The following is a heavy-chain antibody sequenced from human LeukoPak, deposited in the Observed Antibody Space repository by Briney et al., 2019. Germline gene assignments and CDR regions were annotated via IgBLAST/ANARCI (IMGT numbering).Heavy chain of an antibody. Sequence: GGSLRLSCAASGFTFDDYAMHWVRQAPGKGLEWVSGISWNSGSIGYADSVKGRFTISRDNAKNSLYLQMNSLRAEDTALYYCAKSGSSGRYRGAFDIWGQGTMVTVSS. CDR1: GFTFDDYA. J-gene: IGHJ3*02. CDR2: ISWNSGSI. D-gene: IGHD6-19*01. V-gene: IGHV3-9*01. CDR3: AKSGSSGRYRGAFDI.